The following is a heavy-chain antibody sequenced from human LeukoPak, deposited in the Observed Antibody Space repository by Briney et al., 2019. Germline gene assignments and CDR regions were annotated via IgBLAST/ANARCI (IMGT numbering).Heavy chain of an antibody. CDR3: AKSETYYYDSSGYSLFDY. Sequence: PGGSLRLSCAASGFTFSSYGMHWVRQAPGKGLEWVAFIRYDGSNKYYADSVKGRFTISRDNSKNTLYLQMNSLRAEDTAVYYCAKSETYYYDSSGYSLFDYWGQGTLVTVSS. CDR1: GFTFSSYG. V-gene: IGHV3-30*02. CDR2: IRYDGSNK. D-gene: IGHD3-22*01. J-gene: IGHJ4*02.